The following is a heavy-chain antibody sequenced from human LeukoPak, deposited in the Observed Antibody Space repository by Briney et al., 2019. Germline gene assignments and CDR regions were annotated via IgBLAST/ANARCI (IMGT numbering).Heavy chain of an antibody. D-gene: IGHD6-13*01. J-gene: IGHJ5*02. V-gene: IGHV3-48*04. CDR1: GFTFSSYS. CDR3: ARRAGSSWYWFDP. CDR2: ISSSSSTI. Sequence: GGSLRLSCAASGFTFSSYSMNWVRQAPGEGLEWVSYISSSSSTIYYADSVKGRFTISRDNAKNSLYLQMNSLRAEDTAVYYCARRAGSSWYWFDPWGQGTLVTVSS.